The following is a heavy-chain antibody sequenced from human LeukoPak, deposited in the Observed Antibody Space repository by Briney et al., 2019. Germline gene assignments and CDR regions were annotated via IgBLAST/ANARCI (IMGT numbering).Heavy chain of an antibody. Sequence: PGGSLRLSCAASEFTFSTYAMHWVRQAPGKGLEWVAVMSHDGSNKYYADSVKGRFTISRDNSKNTLYLQMNSLRAEDTAVYYCAREGMVRGVPDAFDLWGQGTMVTVSS. D-gene: IGHD3-10*01. CDR1: EFTFSTYA. CDR3: AREGMVRGVPDAFDL. V-gene: IGHV3-30-3*01. CDR2: MSHDGSNK. J-gene: IGHJ3*01.